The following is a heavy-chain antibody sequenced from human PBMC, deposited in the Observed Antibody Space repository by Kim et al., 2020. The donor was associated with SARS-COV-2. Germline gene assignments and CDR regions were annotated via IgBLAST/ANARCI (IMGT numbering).Heavy chain of an antibody. CDR1: GYTFSHYY. Sequence: ASVKVSCKSSGYTFSHYYLNWVRQAPGEGLEWIGWINPENGVTKYAQRFQGRVTMTTDTSISTAYLEVKTLTPDDTGIYYCARLLTGEDFWGQGTLVTVS. J-gene: IGHJ4*02. CDR3: ARLLTGEDF. V-gene: IGHV1-2*02. CDR2: INPENGVT. D-gene: IGHD3-9*01.